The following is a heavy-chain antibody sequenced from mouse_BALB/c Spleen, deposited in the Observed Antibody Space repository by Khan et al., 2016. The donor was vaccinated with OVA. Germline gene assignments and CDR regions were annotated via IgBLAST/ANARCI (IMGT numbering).Heavy chain of an antibody. CDR3: VSRGWFDY. CDR2: IRSKSNNYAT. J-gene: IGHJ3*01. V-gene: IGHV10-1*02. CDR1: GFTFNTYA. Sequence: EVQLVESGGGLVQPKGSLKLSCAASGFTFNTYAMNWVRQAPGKGLEWVARIRSKSNNYATYYADSVKDRFTISRDASQSMLYLQMNNLKTEDTDMYYCVSRGWFDYWSQGTLVTVSA.